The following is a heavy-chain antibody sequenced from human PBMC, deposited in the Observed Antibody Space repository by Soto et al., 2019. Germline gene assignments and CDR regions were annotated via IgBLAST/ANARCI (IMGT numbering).Heavy chain of an antibody. CDR1: CGSISSSNW. J-gene: IGHJ4*02. CDR3: ERSLYYYDSSGYKLLFDY. V-gene: IGHV4-4*02. Sequence: TLSLPCAVSCGSISSSNWWSWVLQPPGKWLEWIWEIYHSGSTNYNPSLKSRVTISVDKSKNQFSLKLSSVTAEDTAVYYCERSLYYYDSSGYKLLFDYWGQGTLGTVS. D-gene: IGHD3-22*01. CDR2: IYHSGST.